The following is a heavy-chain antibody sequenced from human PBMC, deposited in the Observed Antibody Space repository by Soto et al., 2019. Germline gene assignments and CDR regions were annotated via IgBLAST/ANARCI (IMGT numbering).Heavy chain of an antibody. J-gene: IGHJ5*02. CDR2: IDSSGEK. CDR1: GLSITDSEMG. CDR3: ARRHLAGAGSPWFDP. V-gene: IGHV2-26*01. Sequence: QVTLKESGPVLVKPTETLTLRCTVSGLSITDSEMGVSWIRQPPGQPLEWLAHIDSSGEKSYRTFLKSRLANSKETSKSQIVLTMTNMDPADTATYYCARRHLAGAGSPWFDPWGQGIPVTVSS. D-gene: IGHD6-19*01.